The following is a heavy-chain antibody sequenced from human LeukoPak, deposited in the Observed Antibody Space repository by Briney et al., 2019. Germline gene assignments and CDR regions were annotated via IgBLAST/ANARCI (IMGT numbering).Heavy chain of an antibody. Sequence: GGSLRLSCVASEFTFTSYDMHWVRQGTGKGLEWVSAIGVRGDTYYPGSVMGRFTISRDNAKNSLYLQMNSLRGGDMAVYYCARGIFGDFSRMVVWGQGTTVTVS. J-gene: IGHJ6*02. CDR3: ARGIFGDFSRMVV. D-gene: IGHD4-17*01. CDR2: IGVRGDT. V-gene: IGHV3-13*01. CDR1: EFTFTSYD.